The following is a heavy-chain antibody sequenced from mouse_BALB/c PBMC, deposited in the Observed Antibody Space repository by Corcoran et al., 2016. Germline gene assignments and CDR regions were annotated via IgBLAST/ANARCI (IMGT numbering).Heavy chain of an antibody. CDR2: ISYDGSN. J-gene: IGHJ3*01. V-gene: IGHV3-6*02. Sequence: DVQLQESGPGLVKPSQSLSLTCSVTGYSITSGYYWNWIRQFPGNKLEWMGYISYDGSNNYNPSLKNRISITRDTSKNQFFLKLNSVTTEDTATYYCARDHMITTPAWFAYWGQGTLVTVSA. D-gene: IGHD2-4*01. CDR3: ARDHMITTPAWFAY. CDR1: GYSITSGYY.